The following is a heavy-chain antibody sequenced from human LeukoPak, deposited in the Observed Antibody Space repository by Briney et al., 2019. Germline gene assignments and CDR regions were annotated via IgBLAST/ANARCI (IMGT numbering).Heavy chain of an antibody. CDR3: ARGIWEMATIPYWYFDI. J-gene: IGHJ2*01. CDR1: GASISNYY. D-gene: IGHD5-24*01. Sequence: SETLSLTCTVSGASISNYYWSWIRQPAGKGLEWLGRISTSGSTNYNPSLKSPVTMSVDTSKDQFSLKLSFVTAADTALYYCARGIWEMATIPYWYFDIWGRGTLVTVSS. CDR2: ISTSGST. V-gene: IGHV4-4*07.